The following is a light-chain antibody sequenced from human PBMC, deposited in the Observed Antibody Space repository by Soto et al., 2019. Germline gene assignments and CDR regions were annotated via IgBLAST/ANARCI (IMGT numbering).Light chain of an antibody. Sequence: QSVLTQPPSVSAAPGQKVTISCSGSSSNIGNNYVSWYQQLPGTAPKLLIYENNKRPSGIRDRFSGSKSATSATLGITGLRTGDEADYYCGTWDSSLSAGVFGGGTKLTVL. CDR1: SSNIGNNY. CDR2: ENN. CDR3: GTWDSSLSAGV. V-gene: IGLV1-51*01. J-gene: IGLJ3*02.